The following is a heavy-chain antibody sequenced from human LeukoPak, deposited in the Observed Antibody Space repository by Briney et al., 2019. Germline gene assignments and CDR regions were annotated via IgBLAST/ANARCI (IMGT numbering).Heavy chain of an antibody. Sequence: GGSLRLSCAASGFTFSSYAMSWVRQAPGKGLEWVSAICGSGGSTYYADSVKGRFTISRDNSKNTLYLQMNSLRAEDTAVYYCAKPRTRYSGYDFPFDYWGQGTLVTVSS. CDR3: AKPRTRYSGYDFPFDY. J-gene: IGHJ4*02. CDR1: GFTFSSYA. V-gene: IGHV3-23*01. D-gene: IGHD5-12*01. CDR2: ICGSGGST.